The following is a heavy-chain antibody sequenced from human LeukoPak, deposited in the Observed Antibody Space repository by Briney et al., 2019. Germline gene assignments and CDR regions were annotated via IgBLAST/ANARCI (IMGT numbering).Heavy chain of an antibody. V-gene: IGHV3-64D*06. CDR1: GFTFNSYA. D-gene: IGHD3-10*01. Sequence: GGSLRLSCSASGFTFNSYAMHWVRQAPGKGLEYVSAISSNGGSTYYADSVKGRFTISRDNSKNTLYLQMSSLRAENTAVYYCVKDGAIEVSRDYYGSGSYYPFDYWGQGTLVTVSS. CDR3: VKDGAIEVSRDYYGSGSYYPFDY. J-gene: IGHJ4*02. CDR2: ISSNGGST.